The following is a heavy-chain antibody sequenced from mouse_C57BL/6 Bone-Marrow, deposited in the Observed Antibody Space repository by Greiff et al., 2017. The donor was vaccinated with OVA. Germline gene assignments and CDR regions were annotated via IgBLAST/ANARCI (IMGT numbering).Heavy chain of an antibody. D-gene: IGHD1-1*01. Sequence: QVQLQQPGAELARPGASVKLSCKASGYTFTSYGISWVKQRTGQGLEWIGEIYPRSGNTYYNEKFKGKATLTADKSSSTAYMELRSLTSEDSAVYFCARGGSSHYYAMDYWGQGTSVTVSS. CDR3: ARGGSSHYYAMDY. J-gene: IGHJ4*01. CDR2: IYPRSGNT. CDR1: GYTFTSYG. V-gene: IGHV1-81*01.